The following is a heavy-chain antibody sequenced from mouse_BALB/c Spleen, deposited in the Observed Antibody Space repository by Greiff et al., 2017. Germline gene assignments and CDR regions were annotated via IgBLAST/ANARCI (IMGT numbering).Heavy chain of an antibody. CDR1: GYTFTDYA. CDR3: AREGLRLQGFAY. V-gene: IGHV1S137*01. J-gene: IGHJ3*01. Sequence: QVQLKESGAELVRPGVSVKISCKGSGYTFTDYAMHWVKQSHAKSLEWIGVISTYYGDASYNQKFKGKATMTVDKSSSTAYMELARLTSEDSAIYYCAREGLRLQGFAYWGQGTLVTVSA. D-gene: IGHD1-2*01. CDR2: ISTYYGDA.